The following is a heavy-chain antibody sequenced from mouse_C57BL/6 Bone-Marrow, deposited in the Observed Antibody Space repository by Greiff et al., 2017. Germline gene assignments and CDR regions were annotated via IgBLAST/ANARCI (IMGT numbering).Heavy chain of an antibody. D-gene: IGHD1-1*01. CDR3: ARSTTVVPYYFDY. CDR1: GYTFTNYW. Sequence: QVQLQQSGAELVRPGTSVKMSCKASGYTFTNYWIGWAKQRPGHGLEWIGDIYPGGGYTNYNEKFKGKATLTADKSSSTAYMQFSSLISEDSASYYCARSTTVVPYYFDYWGQGTTLTVSS. CDR2: IYPGGGYT. V-gene: IGHV1-63*01. J-gene: IGHJ2*01.